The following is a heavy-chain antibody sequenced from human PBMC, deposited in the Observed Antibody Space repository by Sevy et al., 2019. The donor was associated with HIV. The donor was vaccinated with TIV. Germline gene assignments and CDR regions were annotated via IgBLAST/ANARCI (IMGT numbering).Heavy chain of an antibody. CDR2: INFSGGST. J-gene: IGHJ4*02. CDR3: VKGSVTLYYDSTGYSYFEY. D-gene: IGHD3-22*01. CDR1: GFTFSTYP. V-gene: IGHV3-23*01. Sequence: GGSLRLSCAASGFTFSTYPMSWVRQAPGKGLEWVSAINFSGGSTYHADSVRGRFTISRDKSNNTLYLQMNSLRVEDTAVYYCVKGSVTLYYDSTGYSYFEYWGQGTLVTVSS.